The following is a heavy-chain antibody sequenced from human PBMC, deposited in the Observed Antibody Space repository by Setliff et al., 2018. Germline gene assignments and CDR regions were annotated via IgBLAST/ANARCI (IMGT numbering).Heavy chain of an antibody. Sequence: GGSLRLSCAASGFTFSSYGMHWVRQAPGKGLEWVANINDGGGDKYYVDSVKGRFTISRDNAKNSLYLQMNSLRAEDTAVYYCARVPPRDQAFDYWGQGTLVTVSS. J-gene: IGHJ4*02. D-gene: IGHD2-21*02. CDR3: ARVPPRDQAFDY. V-gene: IGHV3-7*01. CDR1: GFTFSSYG. CDR2: INDGGGDK.